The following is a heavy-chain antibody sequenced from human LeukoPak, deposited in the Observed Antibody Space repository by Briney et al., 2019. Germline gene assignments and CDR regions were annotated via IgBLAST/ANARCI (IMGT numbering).Heavy chain of an antibody. Sequence: GGSLRLSCAAPGFTFSSHAMHWVRQAPGKGLEWVSFISYDGSTKTYADSVKGRFTTSRDISLHLQMNSLRVEDTAVYYCVRNNNNDYWGQGTLVTVSS. CDR1: GFTFSSHA. V-gene: IGHV3-30*02. J-gene: IGHJ4*02. CDR3: VRNNNNDY. CDR2: ISYDGSTK. D-gene: IGHD2/OR15-2a*01.